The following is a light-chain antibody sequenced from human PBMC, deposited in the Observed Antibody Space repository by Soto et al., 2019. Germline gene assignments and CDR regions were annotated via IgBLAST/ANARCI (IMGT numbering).Light chain of an antibody. CDR2: DDN. Sequence: NFMLTQPHSESESPGKTVTISCTGSSGSIASNYVQWYQQRPGSAPTTVIFDDNQRPSGVPDRFSGSIDSSSNSASLTISGLKTEDEADYYCQSYDSSNHVVFGGGTKLTVL. CDR3: QSYDSSNHVV. V-gene: IGLV6-57*02. J-gene: IGLJ2*01. CDR1: SGSIASNY.